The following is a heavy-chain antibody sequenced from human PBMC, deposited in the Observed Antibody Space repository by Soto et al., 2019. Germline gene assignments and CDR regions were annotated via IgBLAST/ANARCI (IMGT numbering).Heavy chain of an antibody. CDR2: FYYSGST. V-gene: IGHV4-31*03. J-gene: IGHJ5*02. CDR1: GGSISTGGYY. CDR3: ARSVFP. Sequence: QVQLQESGPGLVKPSQTLSLTCTVSGGSISTGGYYWNGIRQHPGKGLEWIGYFYYSGSTYYNPSLKIRVTISVNTSKNLFSLKLSSVTAADTAVYYCARSVFPWGQGTLVTVSS.